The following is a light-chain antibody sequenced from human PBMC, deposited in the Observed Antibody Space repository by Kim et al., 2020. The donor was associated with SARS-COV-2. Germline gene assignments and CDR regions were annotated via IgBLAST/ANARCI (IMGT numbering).Light chain of an antibody. J-gene: IGKJ2*01. CDR2: GSS. V-gene: IGKV3D-7*01. Sequence: PGKRVTLSCRPSQSVRTSYLTWNQQNPGQAPRPLIYGSSTSPTSIPARFRGLGYGTASTPTIISLQPEDFAFYYCHQDTNFPLGPFGQGAKL. CDR3: HQDTNFPLGP. CDR1: QSVRTSY.